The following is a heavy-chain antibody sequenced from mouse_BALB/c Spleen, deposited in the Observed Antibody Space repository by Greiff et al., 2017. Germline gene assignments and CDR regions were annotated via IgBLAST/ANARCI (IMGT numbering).Heavy chain of an antibody. CDR3: ARPANERGYFDY. V-gene: IGHV5-6*01. Sequence: EVNVVESGGDLVKPGGSLKLSCAASGFTFSSYGMSWVRQTPDKRLEWVATISSGGSYTYYPDSVKGRFTISRDNAKNTLYLQMSSLKSEDTAMYYCARPANERGYFDYWGQGTTLTVSS. J-gene: IGHJ2*01. CDR2: ISSGGSYT. CDR1: GFTFSSYG.